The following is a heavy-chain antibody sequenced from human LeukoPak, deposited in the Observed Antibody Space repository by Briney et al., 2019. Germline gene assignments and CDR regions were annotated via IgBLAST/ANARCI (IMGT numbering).Heavy chain of an antibody. V-gene: IGHV3-21*06. D-gene: IGHD3-16*01. J-gene: IGHJ4*02. CDR3: ASDFSAVGVSTSDY. CDR1: GFTFTDYT. Sequence: SGGSLRLSCAASGFTFTDYTMNWVRQAPGKGLEWVSSVSSSSSFISYADSVRGRFTISRDNTKNSLYLQMNSLRAEDTAMYYCASDFSAVGVSTSDYWGQGTLVTVSS. CDR2: VSSSSSFI.